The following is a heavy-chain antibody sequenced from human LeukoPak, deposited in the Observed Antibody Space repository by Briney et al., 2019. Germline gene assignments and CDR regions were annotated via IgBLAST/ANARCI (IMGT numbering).Heavy chain of an antibody. CDR3: ARSSYSSSSSV. Sequence: GGSLRLSCPASGLTFSDYFMSWIRQAPGKGLEWVSYISSRGSTIYYADSVKGRFTISRDNAKDSLYLQINSLRAEDTAVYYCARSSYSSSSSVWGQGTMVTVSS. CDR1: GLTFSDYF. J-gene: IGHJ3*01. CDR2: ISSRGSTI. D-gene: IGHD6-6*01. V-gene: IGHV3-11*01.